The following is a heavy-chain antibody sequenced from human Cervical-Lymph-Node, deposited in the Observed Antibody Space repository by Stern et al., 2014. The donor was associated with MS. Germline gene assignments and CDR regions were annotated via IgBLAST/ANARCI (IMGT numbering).Heavy chain of an antibody. Sequence: MQLVQSGGGLVQPGGSLRLSCAASGFPFSSYWMNWGRQAPGKGLEWVANIKEDGSETYYVDSVKGRFTISRDNAKNSLYLQMNSLRAEDTAVYYCARGSDTWGQGTLVTVSS. J-gene: IGHJ5*02. CDR1: GFPFSSYW. V-gene: IGHV3-7*01. CDR3: ARGSDT. CDR2: IKEDGSET. D-gene: IGHD2-15*01.